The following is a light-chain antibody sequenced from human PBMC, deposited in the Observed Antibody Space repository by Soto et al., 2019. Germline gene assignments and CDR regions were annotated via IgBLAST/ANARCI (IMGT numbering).Light chain of an antibody. Sequence: EIVMTQSPATLSVSPGERATLSCRASQSISTNLAWYQQKPGQGPRVVIYDASNRATGIPDRFSGSGSGTDFTLTISRLEPEDFAVYYCQQYGSSSTFGQGTKVDI. CDR1: QSISTN. CDR3: QQYGSSST. V-gene: IGKV3-20*01. CDR2: DAS. J-gene: IGKJ1*01.